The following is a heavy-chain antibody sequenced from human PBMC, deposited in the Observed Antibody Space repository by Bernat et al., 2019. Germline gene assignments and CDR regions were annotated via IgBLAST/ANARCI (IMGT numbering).Heavy chain of an antibody. CDR3: ASSPFLGGDVDY. Sequence: QVQLQESGPGLVKPSETLSLTCTVSGGSVSSGSYYWSWIRQPPGKGLEWIGYIYYSGSTYYNPSLKSRVTISVDTSKNQFSLKLSSVTAADTAVYYCASSPFLGGDVDYWGQGTLVTVSS. V-gene: IGHV4-30-4*01. D-gene: IGHD3-16*01. CDR1: GGSVSSGSYY. CDR2: IYYSGST. J-gene: IGHJ4*02.